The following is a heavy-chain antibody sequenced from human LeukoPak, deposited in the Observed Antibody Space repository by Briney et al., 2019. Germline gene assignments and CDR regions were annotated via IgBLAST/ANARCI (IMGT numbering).Heavy chain of an antibody. Sequence: PSETLSLTCTVSGASISSSTYYWGWIRQPPGKGLEWIGSIYYTGNTYYNPSLKSRVTMSVDTSKSQFSLRLSSVTAADTALYYCARAGGISACPYNWFDPWGQGTLVTVSS. J-gene: IGHJ5*02. CDR3: ARAGGISACPYNWFDP. V-gene: IGHV4-39*01. D-gene: IGHD6-6*01. CDR2: IYYTGNT. CDR1: GASISSSTYY.